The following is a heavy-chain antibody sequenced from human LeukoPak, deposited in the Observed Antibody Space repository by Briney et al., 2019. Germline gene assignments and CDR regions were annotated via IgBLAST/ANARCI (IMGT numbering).Heavy chain of an antibody. J-gene: IGHJ5*02. CDR3: ARDIDREFNWFDP. Sequence: GASVKVSCKASGYSFTTYAMHWVRQAPGQRLEWMGWINAAKGNTKYSQKFQGRVTITTDTSESTAYMELSSLRSEDTALYYCARDIDREFNWFDPWGQGTLVTVSS. CDR2: INAAKGNT. CDR1: GYSFTTYA. V-gene: IGHV1-3*01. D-gene: IGHD1-14*01.